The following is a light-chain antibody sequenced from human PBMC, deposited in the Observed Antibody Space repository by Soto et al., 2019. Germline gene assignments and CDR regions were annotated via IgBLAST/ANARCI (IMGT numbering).Light chain of an antibody. CDR1: DSNIGADFN. J-gene: IGLJ1*01. V-gene: IGLV1-40*01. CDR2: SNK. Sequence: QSVPTQPPSVSGAPGRTVTISCTGSDSNIGADFNVHWYQHLPGSAPKLPIYSNKRRPSGVPDRVSGSHSGSSTSLALSGLEAEYYCEYYSQAYDTCGPDSYVFMTGTKVAVL. CDR3: QAYDTCGPDSYV.